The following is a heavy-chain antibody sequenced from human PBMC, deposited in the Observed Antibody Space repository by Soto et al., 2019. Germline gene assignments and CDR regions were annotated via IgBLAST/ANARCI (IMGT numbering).Heavy chain of an antibody. CDR3: ARGRYDFWSGCLPYYYYYGMDV. V-gene: IGHV1-8*01. J-gene: IGHJ6*02. CDR2: MNPNSGNT. D-gene: IGHD3-3*01. CDR1: GYTFTSYD. Sequence: ASVKVSCKASGYTFTSYDINWVRQATGQGLEWMGWMNPNSGNTGYAQKFQGRVTMTRNTSISTAYMELSSLRSEDTAVYYCARGRYDFWSGCLPYYYYYGMDVWGQGTTVTVSS.